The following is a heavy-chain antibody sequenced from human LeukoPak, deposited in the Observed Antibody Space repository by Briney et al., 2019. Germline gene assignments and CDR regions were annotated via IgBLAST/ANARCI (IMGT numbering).Heavy chain of an antibody. D-gene: IGHD6-6*01. V-gene: IGHV1-2*02. J-gene: IGHJ4*02. CDR3: ARDLSIAARPGGVDY. CDR1: GYTFTGHY. CDR2: INPNSGGT. Sequence: ASVKVSCKASGYTFTGHYMHWVRQAPGQGLEWMGWINPNSGGTNYARKFQGRVTMTRDTSISTAYMELSRLRSDDTAVYYCARDLSIAARPGGVDYWGQGTLVTVSS.